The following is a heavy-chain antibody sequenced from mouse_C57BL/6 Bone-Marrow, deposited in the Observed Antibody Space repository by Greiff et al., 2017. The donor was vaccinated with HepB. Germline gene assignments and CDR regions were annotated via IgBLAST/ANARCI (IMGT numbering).Heavy chain of an antibody. Sequence: VQLKQSGPELVKPGASVKISCKASGYSFTDYNMNWVKQSNGKSLEWIGVINPNYGTTSYKQKFKGKATLTVDQSSSTAYMHLNSLTSEDSAVYYCANYDYDEGVVADWGQGTMVTVSA. J-gene: IGHJ3*01. CDR2: INPNYGTT. CDR3: ANYDYDEGVVAD. D-gene: IGHD2-4*01. V-gene: IGHV1-39*01. CDR1: GYSFTDYN.